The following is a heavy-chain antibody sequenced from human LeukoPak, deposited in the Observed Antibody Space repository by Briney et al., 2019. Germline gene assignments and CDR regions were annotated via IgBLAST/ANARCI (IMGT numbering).Heavy chain of an antibody. CDR3: AKDRPNFYETSGSYYKIKGDF. D-gene: IGHD3-10*01. Sequence: GGSLRLSCEASGFTFNTHAMSWVRQAPGKGLEWVASITSSGRTPYYTDSVKGRFTISRDNSKSTLYLQMNSLRGEDTAVYYCAKDRPNFYETSGSYYKIKGDFWGQGSLVTVSS. CDR1: GFTFNTHA. V-gene: IGHV3-23*01. J-gene: IGHJ4*02. CDR2: ITSSGRTP.